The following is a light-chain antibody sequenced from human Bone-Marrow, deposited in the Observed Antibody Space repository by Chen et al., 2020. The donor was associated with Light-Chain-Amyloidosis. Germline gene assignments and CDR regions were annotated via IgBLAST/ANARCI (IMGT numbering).Light chain of an antibody. J-gene: IGLJ2*01. CDR3: QSADSSGTYEVI. CDR1: DLPTKY. CDR2: RDT. V-gene: IGLV3-25*03. Sequence: SYELTQPPSVSVSPGQTARITCSGDDLPTKYAYWYQQKPGQAPVLVIHRDTERPSWCSERFSGSSSETTATLTISGVQAEDEADYHCQSADSSGTYEVIFGGGTKLTVL.